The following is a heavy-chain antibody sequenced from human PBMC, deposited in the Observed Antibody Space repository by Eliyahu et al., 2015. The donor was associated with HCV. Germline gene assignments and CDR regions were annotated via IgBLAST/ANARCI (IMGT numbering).Heavy chain of an antibody. J-gene: IGHJ3*02. D-gene: IGHD3-22*01. CDR1: GYTFIPYG. Sequence: QVQLVQSGAEVKKPGASVKVXXTASGYTFIPYGXSWVRQXPGQGLEWMGWISTYNGDTNYAQEFQGRVTMTSDAPTTTGYMELKSLTHDDTAMYYCARDYDSSGDDAFDIWGQGTMVTVSS. CDR3: ARDYDSSGDDAFDI. V-gene: IGHV1-18*01. CDR2: ISTYNGDT.